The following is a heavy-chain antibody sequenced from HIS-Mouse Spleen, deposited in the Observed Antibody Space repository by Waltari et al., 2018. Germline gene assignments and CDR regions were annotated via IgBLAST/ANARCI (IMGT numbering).Heavy chain of an antibody. D-gene: IGHD6-13*01. Sequence: QLQLQESGPGLVKPSETLSLTCTVSGGSISSSSYYWGWIRQPPGKGLEWIGSIHYSGSTSYNPSLKSRVTISVDTSKNQFSLKLSAVTAADTAVYYCAREIPYSSSWYDWYFDLWGRGTLVTVSS. CDR3: AREIPYSSSWYDWYFDL. J-gene: IGHJ2*01. CDR1: GGSISSSSYY. CDR2: IHYSGST. V-gene: IGHV4-39*07.